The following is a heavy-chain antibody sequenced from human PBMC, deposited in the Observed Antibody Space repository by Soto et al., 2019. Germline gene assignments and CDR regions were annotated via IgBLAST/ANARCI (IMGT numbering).Heavy chain of an antibody. CDR3: ARIPGRYSSSSGYYYYGMDV. Sequence: SGPTLVNPTQTLTLTCTFSGFSLSTSGMCVSWIRQPPGKALEWLARIDWDDDKYYNTSLKTRLTISKDTSKNQVVLTMTNMDPVDTATYYCARIPGRYSSSSGYYYYGMDVWGQGTTVTVSS. V-gene: IGHV2-70*11. CDR1: GFSLSTSGMC. J-gene: IGHJ6*02. CDR2: IDWDDDK. D-gene: IGHD6-6*01.